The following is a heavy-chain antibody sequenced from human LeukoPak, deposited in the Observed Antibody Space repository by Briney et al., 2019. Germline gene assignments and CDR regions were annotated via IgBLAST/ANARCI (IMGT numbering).Heavy chain of an antibody. Sequence: GGSLRLSCAASGFTFSSYGMHWVRQAPGKGLEWVAVISYDGSNKYYADSVKGRFTISRDNSKNTLYLQMNSLRAEDTAVYYCAKSPQPTELLWFGRPSYYYYGMDVWGQGTTVTVSS. J-gene: IGHJ6*02. CDR3: AKSPQPTELLWFGRPSYYYYGMDV. CDR2: ISYDGSNK. V-gene: IGHV3-30*18. CDR1: GFTFSSYG. D-gene: IGHD3-10*01.